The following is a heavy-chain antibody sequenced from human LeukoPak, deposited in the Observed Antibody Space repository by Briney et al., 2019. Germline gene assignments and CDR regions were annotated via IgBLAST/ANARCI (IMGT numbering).Heavy chain of an antibody. J-gene: IGHJ6*03. D-gene: IGHD2-8*01. CDR1: GFTFSSYA. V-gene: IGHV3-23*01. Sequence: GPLRLSCAASGFTFSSYAMNWVRQAPGRGLEWVSGFSGSGGTTYYADSVKGRFTISRDNSKNTLYLQMNSLRAEDTAVYYCANGNRCTSPNCLGYYYFYMDVWGKGTTVTVSS. CDR3: ANGNRCTSPNCLGYYYFYMDV. CDR2: FSGSGGTT.